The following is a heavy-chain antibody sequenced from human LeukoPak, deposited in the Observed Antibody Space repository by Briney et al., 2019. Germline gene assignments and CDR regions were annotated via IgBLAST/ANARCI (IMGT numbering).Heavy chain of an antibody. CDR1: GFTFSSYG. CDR2: IWYDGSNK. V-gene: IGHV3-33*01. D-gene: IGHD3-22*01. J-gene: IGHJ3*02. CDR3: ARVYDSTSWAFDI. Sequence: QSGGSLGLSCAASGFTFSSYGMHWVRQAPGKGLEWVAVIWYDGSNKYYADSVKGRFTISRDNSKNTLYLQMNSLRAEDTAVYYCARVYDSTSWAFDIWGQGTMVTVSS.